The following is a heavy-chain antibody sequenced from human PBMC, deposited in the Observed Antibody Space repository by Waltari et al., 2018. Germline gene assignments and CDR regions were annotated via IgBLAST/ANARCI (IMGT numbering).Heavy chain of an antibody. CDR3: ARVRGSSWYLNWFDP. D-gene: IGHD6-13*01. V-gene: IGHV4-59*01. CDR2: IYYSGST. Sequence: QVQLQESGPGLVKPSETLSLTCTVSGGSISSYYWSWIRQPPGKGLEWIGYIYYSGSTNYNPSLKSRVTISVDTSKNQFSLKLSSVTAADTAVYYCARVRGSSWYLNWFDPWGQGTLVTVSS. J-gene: IGHJ5*02. CDR1: GGSISSYY.